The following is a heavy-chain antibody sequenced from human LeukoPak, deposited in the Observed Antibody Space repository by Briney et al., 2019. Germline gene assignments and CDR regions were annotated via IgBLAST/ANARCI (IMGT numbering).Heavy chain of an antibody. CDR2: ISHSGST. Sequence: SETLSLTCTVSGYSISSGYYWGWIGQPPGKGLKWIGSISHSGSTNYNPSLKSRATISVETSKNQFSLKLCTVTAADPAVYYCARGGSYYSSSPGFDYWGQGTLVTVSS. CDR1: GYSISSGYY. V-gene: IGHV4-38-2*02. J-gene: IGHJ4*02. CDR3: ARGGSYYSSSPGFDY. D-gene: IGHD6-13*01.